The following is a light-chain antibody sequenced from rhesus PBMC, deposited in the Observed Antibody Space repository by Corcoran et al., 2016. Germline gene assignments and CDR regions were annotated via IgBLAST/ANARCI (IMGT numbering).Light chain of an antibody. CDR2: KAS. CDR3: QQGYGTPFT. J-gene: IGKJ3*01. Sequence: DIQVTQSPSYLSASVGDRVTITCRASENVNNYLNWYQQKPGKAPKLLISKASTLLSGVPSRFSGSGSGTDYTLTISSLQPEDVASYYCQQGYGTPFTFGPGTKLDI. CDR1: ENVNNY. V-gene: IGKV1-74*01.